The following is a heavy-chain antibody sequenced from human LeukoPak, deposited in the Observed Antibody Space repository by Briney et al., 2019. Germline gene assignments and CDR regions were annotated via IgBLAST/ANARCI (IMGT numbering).Heavy chain of an antibody. CDR2: IDLSGGTT. J-gene: IGHJ4*02. V-gene: IGHV1-46*01. CDR3: ASPGVIDSGGYYNDY. CDR1: GYNLISHY. Sequence: ASVKVSCKASGYNLISHYIHWVRQAPGQELEWMGIIDLSGGTTSFAHKFQGRVTMTSDTTTSTVYMELSSLRSDDTAVYYCASPGVIDSGGYYNDYWGQGTLVTVSS. D-gene: IGHD3-22*01.